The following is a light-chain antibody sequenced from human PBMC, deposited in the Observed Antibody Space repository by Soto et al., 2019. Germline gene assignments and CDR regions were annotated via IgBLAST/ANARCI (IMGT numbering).Light chain of an antibody. Sequence: EIVMTQSPATLSVSPGERATLSCRASQRVSSNLAWYQQKPGQAPRLLIYGASTKATGIPARFSGSGSGTECTLTISSLQSEDFAVYYCQQYNNWPPMAFGQGTKVEIK. V-gene: IGKV3-15*01. CDR1: QRVSSN. J-gene: IGKJ1*01. CDR3: QQYNNWPPMA. CDR2: GAS.